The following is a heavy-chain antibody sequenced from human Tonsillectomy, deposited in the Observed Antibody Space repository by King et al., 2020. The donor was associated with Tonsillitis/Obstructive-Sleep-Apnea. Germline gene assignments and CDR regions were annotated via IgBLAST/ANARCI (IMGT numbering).Heavy chain of an antibody. CDR1: GYTFTSYG. CDR3: ARDSMSHYFDTSAYYTFHY. Sequence: QLVQSGAEVKKPGASVKVSCQASGYTFTSYGISWVRQAPGQGLEWMGWISAYNGDTNYAQKLQGRLTMTTDTSTSTAYMELRSLRSDDTAVYYCARDSMSHYFDTSAYYTFHYWGQGTLVTVSS. D-gene: IGHD3-22*01. CDR2: ISAYNGDT. J-gene: IGHJ4*02. V-gene: IGHV1-18*01.